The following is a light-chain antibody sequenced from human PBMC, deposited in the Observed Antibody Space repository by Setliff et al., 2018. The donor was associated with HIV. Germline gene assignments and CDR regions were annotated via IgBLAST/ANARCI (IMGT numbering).Light chain of an antibody. V-gene: IGLV2-14*01. CDR3: SSFTSTSTVV. CDR1: TSDVGGFDY. Sequence: QSVLTQPASVPGSPGQSITISCTGTTSDVGGFDYVSWYQQYPDRAPQLLIYEVTNRPSGVSNRFSGSKSGNTASLTISGLQPEDGSDYYCSSFTSTSTVVFGGGTKVTVL. CDR2: EVT. J-gene: IGLJ2*01.